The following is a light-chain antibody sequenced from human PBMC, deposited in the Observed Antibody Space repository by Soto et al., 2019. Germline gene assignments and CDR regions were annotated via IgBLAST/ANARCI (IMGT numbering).Light chain of an antibody. CDR1: QSVTSSY. V-gene: IGKV3-20*01. CDR2: GAS. J-gene: IGKJ2*01. Sequence: EIVLTQSPGTLSLSPGERATLSCRASQSVTSSYLAWYQQKPGQAPRLLIYGASSRATGAPDRFSGGGSGTDFTLTISRLEPEDLVVYYCQQYGSSPRSFGQGTKLESK. CDR3: QQYGSSPRS.